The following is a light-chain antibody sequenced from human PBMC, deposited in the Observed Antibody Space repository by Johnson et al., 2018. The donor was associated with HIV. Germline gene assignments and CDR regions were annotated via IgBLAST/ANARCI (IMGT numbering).Light chain of an antibody. CDR2: ENN. Sequence: QSVLTQPPSVSAAPGQKVTISCSGSSSNIGDNYVSWYQQLPGTAPKVLIYENNERPSGIPDRFSGSKSGTSATLGITGLRTGDEADYYCGTWDSSLNAYVFGTGTKVTVL. J-gene: IGLJ1*01. V-gene: IGLV1-51*02. CDR3: GTWDSSLNAYV. CDR1: SSNIGDNY.